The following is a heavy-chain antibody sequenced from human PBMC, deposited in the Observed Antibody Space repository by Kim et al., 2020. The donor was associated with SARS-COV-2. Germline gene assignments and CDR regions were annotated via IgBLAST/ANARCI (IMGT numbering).Heavy chain of an antibody. J-gene: IGHJ6*02. CDR3: ARDGVVGRQTGMDV. CDR1: GFTFSSYG. D-gene: IGHD1-26*01. Sequence: GGSLRLSCAASGFTFSSYGMHWVRQAPGKGLEWVAVIWYDGSNKYYADSVKGRFTISRDNSKNTLYLQMNSLRAEDTAVYYCARDGVVGRQTGMDVWGQGTTVTVSS. V-gene: IGHV3-33*08. CDR2: IWYDGSNK.